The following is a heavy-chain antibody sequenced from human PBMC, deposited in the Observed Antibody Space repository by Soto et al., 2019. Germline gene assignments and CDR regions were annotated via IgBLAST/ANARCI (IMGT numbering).Heavy chain of an antibody. J-gene: IGHJ4*02. CDR3: AKAPGYYNEDQYFDY. CDR2: ISGSGGST. Sequence: GGSLRLSCASSGFTFSSYAMSWVRQAPGKGLEWVSAISGSGGSTYYADSVKGRFTISRDNSKNTLYLQMNSLRAEDTAVYYCAKAPGYYNEDQYFDYWGQGTLVTVSS. CDR1: GFTFSSYA. V-gene: IGHV3-23*01. D-gene: IGHD3-9*01.